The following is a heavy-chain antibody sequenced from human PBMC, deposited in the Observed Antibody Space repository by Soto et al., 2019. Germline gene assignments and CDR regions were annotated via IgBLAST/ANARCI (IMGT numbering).Heavy chain of an antibody. Sequence: SETLSLTCTVSGGSVSSGSYYWSWIRQPPGKGLECIGYIYYSGSTNYNPSLKSRVTISVDTSKNQFSLEVGPVTAADTAVYCYASSSRNSNGYPDAFDIWGQGTIATITS. CDR3: ASSSRNSNGYPDAFDI. CDR2: IYYSGST. J-gene: IGHJ3*02. CDR1: GGSVSSGSYY. V-gene: IGHV4-61*01. D-gene: IGHD5-18*01.